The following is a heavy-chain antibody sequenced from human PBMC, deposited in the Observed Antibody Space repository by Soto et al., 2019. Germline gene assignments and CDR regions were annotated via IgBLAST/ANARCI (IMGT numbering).Heavy chain of an antibody. CDR3: ARESFSASPNFFDY. Sequence: LRLSCAASGFAFSNYEMNWVRQAPGKGLEWVSYISLSGSTIYYADSVKGRFTISRDDAKDSLYLEMDSLRADDTAVYYCARESFSASPNFFDYWGQGTLVTVSS. V-gene: IGHV3-48*03. D-gene: IGHD1-26*01. CDR1: GFAFSNYE. J-gene: IGHJ4*02. CDR2: ISLSGSTI.